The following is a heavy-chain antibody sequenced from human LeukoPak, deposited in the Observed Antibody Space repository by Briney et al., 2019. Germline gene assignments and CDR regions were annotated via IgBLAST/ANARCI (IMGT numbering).Heavy chain of an antibody. J-gene: IGHJ3*02. CDR1: VVTFSTYT. CDR2: ISGSGNYI. D-gene: IGHD6-19*01. Sequence: GGSLRLPCAASVVTFSTYTMTWVRQAPGKGLEWVSSISGSGNYISYADSLKGRFTISRDNANNLLFLQMSSLRAEDTAVYYCARDRRLEAFDIWGQGTMVTVSS. V-gene: IGHV3-21*06. CDR3: ARDRRLEAFDI.